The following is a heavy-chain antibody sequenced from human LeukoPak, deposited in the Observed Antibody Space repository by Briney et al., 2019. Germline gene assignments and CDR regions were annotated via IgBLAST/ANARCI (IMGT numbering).Heavy chain of an antibody. CDR1: GGSFSGYY. J-gene: IGHJ4*02. CDR3: ARDFYDFWSGYYSAFDY. V-gene: IGHV4-34*01. D-gene: IGHD3-3*01. Sequence: ASETLSLTCAVYGGSFSGYYWSWIRQPPGKGLEWIGEINHSGSTNYNPSLKSRVTISVDTSKNQFSLKLSSVTAADTAVYYCARDFYDFWSGYYSAFDYWGQGTLVTVSS. CDR2: INHSGST.